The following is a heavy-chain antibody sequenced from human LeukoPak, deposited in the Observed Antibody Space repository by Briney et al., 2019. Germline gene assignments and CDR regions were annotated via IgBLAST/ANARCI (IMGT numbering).Heavy chain of an antibody. CDR2: IGGGGGST. Sequence: QPGRSLRLSFSASGFTFSSYAMSWVRQAPGKGLEWVSGIGGGGGSTYYADSVKGRFTISRDNSKNTLYLQMNSLRAEDTAVYYWAKAFTYYPDWGQGTLVTVCS. CDR3: AKAFTYYPD. V-gene: IGHV3-23*01. D-gene: IGHD1-26*01. J-gene: IGHJ4*02. CDR1: GFTFSSYA.